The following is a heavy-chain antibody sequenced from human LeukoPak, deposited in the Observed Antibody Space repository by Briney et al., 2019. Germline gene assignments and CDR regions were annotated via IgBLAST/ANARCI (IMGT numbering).Heavy chain of an antibody. CDR3: AREMMRARWFDP. Sequence: ASVKVSCKASGYTFTSYEINWVRQATGHGLEWMGWMSPDSGNTGYAQKFQGRVTMTRNTSISTAYMELSSLRSEDTAMYYCAREMMRARWFDPWGQGTLVTVSS. J-gene: IGHJ5*02. D-gene: IGHD3-16*01. CDR1: GYTFTSYE. CDR2: MSPDSGNT. V-gene: IGHV1-8*01.